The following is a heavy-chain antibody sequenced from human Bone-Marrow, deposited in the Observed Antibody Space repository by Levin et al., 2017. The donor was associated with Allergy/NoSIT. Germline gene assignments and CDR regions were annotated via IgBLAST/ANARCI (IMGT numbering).Heavy chain of an antibody. CDR3: ARGEYSYGSGSYYLDY. CDR1: GDSISSGGYY. D-gene: IGHD3-10*01. J-gene: IGHJ4*02. Sequence: SETLSLTCTVSGDSISSGGYYWSWIRQHPGKGLEWIGYIYHSGSTYYNPSLKGRVTISVDTSKNEFSLKLSSVTAAHTAVFYCARGEYSYGSGSYYLDYWGQGTLVTVSS. V-gene: IGHV4-31*03. CDR2: IYHSGST.